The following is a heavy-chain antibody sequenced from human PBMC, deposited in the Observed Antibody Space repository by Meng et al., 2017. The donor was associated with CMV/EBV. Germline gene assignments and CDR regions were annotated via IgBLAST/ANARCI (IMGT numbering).Heavy chain of an antibody. CDR1: GFSFSSYS. Sequence: GESLKISCAASGFSFSSYSMNWVRQAPGKGLEWVSYISSSSSTIYYADFVKGRFTISRDNAKNSLYLQMNSLRAEDTAVYYCARAWIAAAGTLDYWGQGTLVTVSS. CDR2: ISSSSSTI. CDR3: ARAWIAAAGTLDY. D-gene: IGHD6-13*01. V-gene: IGHV3-48*04. J-gene: IGHJ4*02.